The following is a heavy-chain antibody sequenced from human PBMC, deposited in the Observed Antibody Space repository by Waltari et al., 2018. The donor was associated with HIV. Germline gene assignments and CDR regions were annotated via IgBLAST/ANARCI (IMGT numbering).Heavy chain of an antibody. CDR2: IDPNSGDT. CDR1: GYTIIGYY. D-gene: IGHD3-22*01. CDR3: ARTDYYDSSGYYAP. Sequence: QVQLVQSGAEVKKPGASVKVSCTASGYTIIGYYIHWVRQAPGRGLEWMGWIDPNSGDTNYAQNLQGRVTMTRDSSISTACMELSRLRPDDTAVYYCARTDYYDSSGYYAPWGQGTLVTVSS. J-gene: IGHJ5*02. V-gene: IGHV1-2*02.